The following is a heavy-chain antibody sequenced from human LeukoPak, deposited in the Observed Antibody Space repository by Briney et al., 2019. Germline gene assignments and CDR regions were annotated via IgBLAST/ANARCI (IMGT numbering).Heavy chain of an antibody. J-gene: IGHJ4*02. CDR1: GFTFSSYW. CDR3: ARPPSPLWTRPFDY. CDR2: IKQDGSEK. D-gene: IGHD1-1*01. V-gene: IGHV3-7*01. Sequence: GGSLRLSCAACGFTFSSYWMRWVRQAPGKGREGGANIKQDGSEKYYVDSVKGRFTISRDNAKISLYLQMNSLRAEDTAVYYCARPPSPLWTRPFDYWVQGTLLTVSS.